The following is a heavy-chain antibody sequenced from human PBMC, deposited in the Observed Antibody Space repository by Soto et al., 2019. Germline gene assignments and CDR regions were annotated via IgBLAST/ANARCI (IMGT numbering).Heavy chain of an antibody. J-gene: IGHJ4*02. CDR2: INQDVSQK. Sequence: EVQLMESGGGLVQPAGSLRLSCAASGFTFSRYWMAWVRQTPGKGLEWVANINQDVSQKLYVDSVRGRFTISRDNAKNSVYLQMNNLRAADTAVYYCAEIGYNDLDFDYWCQGTLVTVSS. CDR1: GFTFSRYW. V-gene: IGHV3-7*01. D-gene: IGHD3-22*01. CDR3: AEIGYNDLDFDY.